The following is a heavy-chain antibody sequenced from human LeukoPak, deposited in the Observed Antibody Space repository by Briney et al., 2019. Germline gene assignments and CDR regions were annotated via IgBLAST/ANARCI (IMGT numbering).Heavy chain of an antibody. V-gene: IGHV3-9*01. CDR1: GFTFDDYA. Sequence: GGSLRLSCAASGFTFDDYAMHWVRQAPGKGLEWVSGISWNSGSIGYADSVKGRFTISRDNAKNSLYLQMNSLRAEDTALYYCAKAYYYDSSGLFDYWGQGTLVTVSS. CDR2: ISWNSGSI. CDR3: AKAYYYDSSGLFDY. J-gene: IGHJ4*02. D-gene: IGHD3-22*01.